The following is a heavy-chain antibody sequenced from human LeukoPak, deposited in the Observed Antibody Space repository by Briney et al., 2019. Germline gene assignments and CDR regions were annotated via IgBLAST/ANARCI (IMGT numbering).Heavy chain of an antibody. CDR2: INPNSGGT. Sequence: ASVKVSCKASGYTFTSYDINWVRQAPGQGLEWMGWINPNSGGTNYAQKFQGRVTMTRDTSISTPYMELSRLRSDDTAVYYCARGGGIVVVPAAIPPFGYWGQGTLVTVSS. D-gene: IGHD2-2*02. CDR1: GYTFTSYD. V-gene: IGHV1-2*02. CDR3: ARGGGIVVVPAAIPPFGY. J-gene: IGHJ4*02.